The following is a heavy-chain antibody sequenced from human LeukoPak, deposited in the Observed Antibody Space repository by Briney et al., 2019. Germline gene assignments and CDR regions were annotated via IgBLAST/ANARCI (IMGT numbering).Heavy chain of an antibody. CDR3: ALDLGKWELPRYYYYYGMDV. Sequence: SVKVSCKASGGTFSSYAISWVRQAPGQGLEWMGGIIPIFGTANYAQKFQGRVTITADESTSTAYMELSSLRSEDTAVYYCALDLGKWELPRYYYYYGMDVWGQGTTVTVSS. J-gene: IGHJ6*02. CDR2: IIPIFGTA. D-gene: IGHD1-26*01. V-gene: IGHV1-69*01. CDR1: GGTFSSYA.